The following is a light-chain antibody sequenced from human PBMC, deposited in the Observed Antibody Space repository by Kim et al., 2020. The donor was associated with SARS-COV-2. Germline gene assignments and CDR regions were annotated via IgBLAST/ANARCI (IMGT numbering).Light chain of an antibody. Sequence: ASVGDRVTITCRASQGISSHLAWYQQKPGKATKLLIYTASTLQSGVPSRFSGSGSGTDFTLTISSLHPEDFATYYCQQLNSYPLTFDGGTKVDIK. CDR1: QGISSH. J-gene: IGKJ4*01. CDR2: TAS. CDR3: QQLNSYPLT. V-gene: IGKV1-9*01.